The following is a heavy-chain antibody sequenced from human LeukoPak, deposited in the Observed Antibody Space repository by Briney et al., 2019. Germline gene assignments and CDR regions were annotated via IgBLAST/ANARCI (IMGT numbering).Heavy chain of an antibody. V-gene: IGHV3-48*03. Sequence: GASLRLSCAASGFTFSDYEMNWVRQAPGKGLEWVSYISSSGTTIYYADSVKGRFTISRDNAKNSLYLRMDSLRAEDTAVYYCARGYSYGYEYWGQGTQVTVSS. CDR1: GFTFSDYE. D-gene: IGHD5-18*01. CDR2: ISSSGTTI. CDR3: ARGYSYGYEY. J-gene: IGHJ4*02.